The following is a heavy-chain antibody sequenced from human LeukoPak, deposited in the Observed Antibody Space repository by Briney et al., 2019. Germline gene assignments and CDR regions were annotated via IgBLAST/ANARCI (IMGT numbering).Heavy chain of an antibody. Sequence: PSETLSLTCTVSGGPISSYYWSWIRQPPGKGLEWIGYIYYSGSTNYNPSLKSRVTISVDTSKNQFSLKLSSVTAADTAVYYCARQNLYYGMDVWGQGTTVTVSS. V-gene: IGHV4-59*08. CDR2: IYYSGST. CDR1: GGPISSYY. CDR3: ARQNLYYGMDV. J-gene: IGHJ6*02.